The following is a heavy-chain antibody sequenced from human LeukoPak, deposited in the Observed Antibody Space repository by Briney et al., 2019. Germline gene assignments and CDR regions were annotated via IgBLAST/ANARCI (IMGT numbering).Heavy chain of an antibody. CDR1: GYSFTSYW. D-gene: IGHD5-18*01. CDR3: ARQPAYSYGSGPFDY. Sequence: RGESLKISCKGSGYSFTSYWIGWVRQMPGKGLEWMGIIYPGDSNTRYSPSFQGQVTISADKSISTAYLQWSSLKASDTAMYYCARQPAYSYGSGPFDYWGQGTLVTVSS. J-gene: IGHJ4*02. CDR2: IYPGDSNT. V-gene: IGHV5-51*01.